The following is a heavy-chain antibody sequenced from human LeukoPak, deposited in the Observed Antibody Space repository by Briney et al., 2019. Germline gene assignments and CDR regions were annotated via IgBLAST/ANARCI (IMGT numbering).Heavy chain of an antibody. D-gene: IGHD3-22*01. V-gene: IGHV4-34*01. CDR3: ARRDDSSGYHKIFDY. CDR1: GESFSAYF. CDR2: INHSGYT. Sequence: EASETLSLTCAVYGESFSAYFWTWIRQPPGKGLEWIGEINHSGYTNYNPSLKSRVTISVDTSKNQFSLKLTSVTAADTAVYYCARRDDSSGYHKIFDYWGPGTLVTVSS. J-gene: IGHJ4*02.